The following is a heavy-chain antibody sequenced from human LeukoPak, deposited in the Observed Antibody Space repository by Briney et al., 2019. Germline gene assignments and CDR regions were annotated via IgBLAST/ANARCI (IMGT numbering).Heavy chain of an antibody. CDR1: GGSISSSSYY. J-gene: IGHJ3*02. CDR3: ARTTVTGDAFDI. D-gene: IGHD4-17*01. V-gene: IGHV4-39*07. Sequence: PSETLSLTCTVSGGSISSSSYYWGWIRQPPGKGLEWIGSIYYSGSTYYNPSLKSRVTISVDTSKNQFSLKLSSVTAADTAVYYCARTTVTGDAFDIWGQGTMVTVSS. CDR2: IYYSGST.